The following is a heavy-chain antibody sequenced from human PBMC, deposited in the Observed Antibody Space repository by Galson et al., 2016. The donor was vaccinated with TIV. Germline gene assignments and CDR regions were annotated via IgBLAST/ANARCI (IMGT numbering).Heavy chain of an antibody. Sequence: PALVKPTQTLTLTCTFSGFSLSDTGVGVGWIRQPPGKALEWLGIFYWDDDTRYSPSLGSRLTITKDTSKNQVVLTVTDMDPVDTGPYFCAHIRITLIPDAFYSWGQGTTVTVSS. CDR3: AHIRITLIPDAFYS. V-gene: IGHV2-5*02. CDR1: GFSLSDTGVG. J-gene: IGHJ3*02. CDR2: FYWDDDT. D-gene: IGHD3-22*01.